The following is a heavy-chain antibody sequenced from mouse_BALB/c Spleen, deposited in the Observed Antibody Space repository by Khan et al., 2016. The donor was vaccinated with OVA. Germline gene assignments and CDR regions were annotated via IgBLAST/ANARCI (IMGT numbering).Heavy chain of an antibody. Sequence: EVQLVESGPGLLQPSQSLSLTCTVSGFSITSDYAWYWLRHFPEKKLVVTAYISYSGSTTYRQSLRSRISITRDTSKNHLFLQMNCLKSEDTAIYYRECGEILLQYRDNCDKWGQGTTLTVSS. J-gene: IGHJ2*01. V-gene: IGHV3-2*02. D-gene: IGHD1-1*01. CDR2: ISYSGST. CDR1: GFSITSDYA. CDR3: ECGEILLQYRDNCDK.